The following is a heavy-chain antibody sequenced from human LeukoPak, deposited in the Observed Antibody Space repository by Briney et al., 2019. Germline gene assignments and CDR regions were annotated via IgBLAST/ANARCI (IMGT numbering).Heavy chain of an antibody. CDR2: INHSGST. CDR1: GGSFSGYY. J-gene: IGHJ4*02. D-gene: IGHD3-9*01. Sequence: SETLPLTCVVYGGSFSGYYWSWIRQPPGKGLEWIGEINHSGSTNYNPSLKSRVTISVDTSKNQFSLKLSSVTAADTAVYYCASTHYDILTGRYTLFDYWGQGTLVTVSS. CDR3: ASTHYDILTGRYTLFDY. V-gene: IGHV4-34*01.